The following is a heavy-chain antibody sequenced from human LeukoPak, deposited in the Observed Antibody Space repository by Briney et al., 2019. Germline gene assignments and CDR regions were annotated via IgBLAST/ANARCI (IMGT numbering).Heavy chain of an antibody. Sequence: PSETLSLTCAVSGVSISSTSWYSWVRQPPGKGLEWIGEIYHSGRTNYKASLKSRVTISLDKSKNQFSLKLTSVTAADTAVYYCASLLGPLSYNFGFARDYWGQGTLVTVSS. CDR3: ASLLGPLSYNFGFARDY. CDR2: IYHSGRT. D-gene: IGHD5-18*01. CDR1: GVSISSTSW. J-gene: IGHJ4*01. V-gene: IGHV4-4*02.